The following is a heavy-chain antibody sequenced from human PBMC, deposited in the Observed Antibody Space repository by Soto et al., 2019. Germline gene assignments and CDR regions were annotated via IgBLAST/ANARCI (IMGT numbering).Heavy chain of an antibody. CDR2: ISYGGST. V-gene: IGHV4-61*01. CDR3: ARGSGSYYAY. D-gene: IGHD1-26*01. CDR1: GASVSSGNYY. Sequence: QVQLQESGPGLVKPSETLSLTCTVSGASVSSGNYYWIWIRQPPGKGLECIGYISYGGSTNYNPSLKSRVTISIDTSKNQFSLKLSSVTAADTAVYYCARGSGSYYAYWGQGTLVTVSS. J-gene: IGHJ4*02.